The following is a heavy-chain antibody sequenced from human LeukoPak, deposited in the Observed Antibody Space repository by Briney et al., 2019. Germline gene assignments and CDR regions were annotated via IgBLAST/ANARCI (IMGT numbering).Heavy chain of an antibody. V-gene: IGHV3-7*01. CDR1: GFTFSNYA. Sequence: PGGSLRLSCAASGFTFSNYAMTWVRQAPGKGLEWVANIKQDGSEKYYVDSVKGRFTISRDNAKNSLYLQMNSLRAEDTAVYYCASLGALDVWGKGTTVTVSS. CDR3: ASLGALDV. D-gene: IGHD3-10*01. J-gene: IGHJ6*04. CDR2: IKQDGSEK.